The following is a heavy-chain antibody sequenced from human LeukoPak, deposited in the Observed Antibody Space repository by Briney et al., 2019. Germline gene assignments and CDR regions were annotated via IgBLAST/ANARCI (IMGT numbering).Heavy chain of an antibody. CDR3: ARWVGYCSSTSCYAENYFDY. J-gene: IGHJ4*02. Sequence: PSETLSLTCAVSGGPISSSNRWSWVRQPPGKGLEWIGEIYHSGSTNYNPSLKSRVTISVDKSKNQFSLKLSSVTAADTAVYYCARWVGYCSSTSCYAENYFDYWGQGTLVTVSS. CDR2: IYHSGST. V-gene: IGHV4-4*02. CDR1: GGPISSSNR. D-gene: IGHD2-2*01.